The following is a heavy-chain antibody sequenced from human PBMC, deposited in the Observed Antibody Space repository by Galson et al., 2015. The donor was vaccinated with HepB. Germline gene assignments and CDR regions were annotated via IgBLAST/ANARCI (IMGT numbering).Heavy chain of an antibody. Sequence: SLRLSCAASGFTSSSYAMSWVRQAPWKGLEWVSVIGGSGGSTSYADSVKGRFTVSRDNSKNTLHLQMNSLRAEDTAVYYCAKQSIAAGSRGYFDLWGRGTLVTVSS. J-gene: IGHJ2*01. CDR2: IGGSGGST. CDR1: GFTSSSYA. V-gene: IGHV3-23*01. CDR3: AKQSIAAGSRGYFDL. D-gene: IGHD6-13*01.